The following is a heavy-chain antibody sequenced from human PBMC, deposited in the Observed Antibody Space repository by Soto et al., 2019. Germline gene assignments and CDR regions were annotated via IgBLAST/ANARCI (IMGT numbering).Heavy chain of an antibody. CDR1: GYTFTSYD. D-gene: IGHD3-10*01. V-gene: IGHV1-8*01. CDR3: ARGPRGGGSGNYYRPYTWFDP. J-gene: IGHJ5*02. CDR2: MNPNSGNT. Sequence: ASVKVSCKASGYTFTSYDINWVRQATGQGLEWMGWMNPNSGNTGYAQKFQGRVTMTRNTSISTAYMELSSLRSEDTAVYYCARGPRGGGSGNYYRPYTWFDPWGQGTLVTVSS.